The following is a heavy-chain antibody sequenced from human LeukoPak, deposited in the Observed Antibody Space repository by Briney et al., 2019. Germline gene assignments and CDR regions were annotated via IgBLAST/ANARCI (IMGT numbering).Heavy chain of an antibody. CDR3: ARGALRAAAGLNWFDP. D-gene: IGHD6-13*01. Sequence: ASVKVSCKASGYTFTSYAMHWVRQAPGQRLEWMGWINAGNGNTKYSQKFQGRVTITRDTSASTAYMELSSLRSEDTAVYYCARGALRAAAGLNWFDPWGQGTLVTVSS. V-gene: IGHV1-3*01. J-gene: IGHJ5*02. CDR1: GYTFTSYA. CDR2: INAGNGNT.